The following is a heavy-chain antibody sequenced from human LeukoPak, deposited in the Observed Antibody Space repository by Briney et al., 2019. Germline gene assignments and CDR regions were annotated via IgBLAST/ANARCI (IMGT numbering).Heavy chain of an antibody. V-gene: IGHV4-39*07. Sequence: SETLSLTCTVSGGSISSYYWGWIRQPPGKGLEWIGSMYYSGSTYYNPSLKSRVTISVDTSKNQFSLKLSSVTAADTAVYYCANEDSSGYYCYYGMDVWGQGTTVTVSS. D-gene: IGHD3-22*01. J-gene: IGHJ6*02. CDR2: MYYSGST. CDR3: ANEDSSGYYCYYGMDV. CDR1: GGSISSYY.